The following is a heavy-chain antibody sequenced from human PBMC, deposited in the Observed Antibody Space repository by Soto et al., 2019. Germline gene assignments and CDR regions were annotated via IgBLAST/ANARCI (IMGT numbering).Heavy chain of an antibody. CDR3: ARVKGQGYPYCFDY. CDR1: GDSINGGGYY. V-gene: IGHV4-31*03. D-gene: IGHD2-15*01. Sequence: SETLSLTCTVSGDSINGGGYYWSWIRQHPGKGLEWIGYIYYSGATYYSPSLESRTTISLGASKNQFSLKLSSVTAADTALYYCARVKGQGYPYCFDYWGQGTLVTVSS. CDR2: IYYSGAT. J-gene: IGHJ4*02.